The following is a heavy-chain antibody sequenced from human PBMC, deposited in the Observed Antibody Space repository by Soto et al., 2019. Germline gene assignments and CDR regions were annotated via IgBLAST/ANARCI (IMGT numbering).Heavy chain of an antibody. CDR2: IYHSGST. D-gene: IGHD3-9*01. CDR1: GGSISSSNW. CDR3: ARGPARYFDWLLESDP. J-gene: IGHJ5*02. Sequence: SETLSLTCAVSGGSISSSNWWSWVRQPPGKGLEWIGEIYHSGSTNYNPSLKSRVTISVDKSKNQFSLKLSSVTAADTAVYYCARGPARYFDWLLESDPWGQGTLVTVSS. V-gene: IGHV4-4*02.